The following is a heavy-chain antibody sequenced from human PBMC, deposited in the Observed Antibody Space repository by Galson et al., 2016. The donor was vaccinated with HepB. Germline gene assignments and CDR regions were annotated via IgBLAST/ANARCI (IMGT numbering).Heavy chain of an antibody. CDR2: INSDGTSA. CDR1: GFAFGSHW. Sequence: SLRLSCAASGFAFGSHWMHWVRQVPGKGLVWVSRINSDGTSASYADSMKGRFTISRDNAKNTLYLQMNSLRAEDTAVYYCVREDYGDDRVYYYYYGMDVWGQGTTVTVSS. CDR3: VREDYGDDRVYYYYYGMDV. V-gene: IGHV3-74*01. J-gene: IGHJ6*02. D-gene: IGHD4-17*01.